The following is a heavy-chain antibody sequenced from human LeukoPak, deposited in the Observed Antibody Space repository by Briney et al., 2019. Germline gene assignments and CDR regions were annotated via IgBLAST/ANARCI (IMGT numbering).Heavy chain of an antibody. CDR1: GFTVSSNY. Sequence: GGSLRLSCAASGFTVSSNYMSWVRQAPGKGLEWVSVIYSGGSTYYADSVKGRFTSSSDNSKNTLYLQMNSLRAEDTAVYYCASADYYGSGSYYYYYGMDVWGQGTTVTVSS. D-gene: IGHD3-10*01. J-gene: IGHJ6*02. CDR3: ASADYYGSGSYYYYYGMDV. V-gene: IGHV3-66*01. CDR2: IYSGGST.